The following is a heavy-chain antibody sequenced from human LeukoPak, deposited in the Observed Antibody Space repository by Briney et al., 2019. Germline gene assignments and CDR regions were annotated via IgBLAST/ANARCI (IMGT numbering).Heavy chain of an antibody. CDR2: IIPIFGAA. CDR1: GGTFSSYA. J-gene: IGHJ4*02. D-gene: IGHD3-10*01. V-gene: IGHV1-69*05. Sequence: ASVKDSCKASGGTFSSYAISWGRPAPGPRLGWRGGIIPIFGAANYVQKFQGTVTTTTDKSTSTAYMELSSLRSEDTAVYYCARGIGIVKYYDGSGSYYHPHYFDYWGQGTLVTVSS. CDR3: ARGIGIVKYYDGSGSYYHPHYFDY.